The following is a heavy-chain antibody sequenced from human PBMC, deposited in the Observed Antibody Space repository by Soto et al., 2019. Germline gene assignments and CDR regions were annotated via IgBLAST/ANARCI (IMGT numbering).Heavy chain of an antibody. CDR2: ISGSGGST. J-gene: IGHJ4*02. D-gene: IGHD5-18*01. Sequence: GGSLRPSCAASGFTFSSYAMSWVRQAPGKGLEWVSAISGSGGSTYYADSVKGRFTISRDNSKNTLYLQMNSLRAEDTAVYYCAKVISRGYSYGYHYWGQGTLVTVSS. V-gene: IGHV3-23*01. CDR1: GFTFSSYA. CDR3: AKVISRGYSYGYHY.